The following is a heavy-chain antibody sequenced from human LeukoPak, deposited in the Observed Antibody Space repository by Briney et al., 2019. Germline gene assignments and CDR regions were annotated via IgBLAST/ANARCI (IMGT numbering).Heavy chain of an antibody. V-gene: IGHV3-13*01. J-gene: IGHJ4*02. CDR1: GFTFSSYD. Sequence: PGGSLRLSCAASGFTFSSYDMHSGRQGTGKGLEWVSAISSAGDTYYPDSVKGRFTISRESAKNSLYLQMNSLRAGDTAVYYCARGTYDYASGTYYPPDYWGQGTLVTVSS. CDR3: ARGTYDYASGTYYPPDY. D-gene: IGHD3-10*01. CDR2: ISSAGDT.